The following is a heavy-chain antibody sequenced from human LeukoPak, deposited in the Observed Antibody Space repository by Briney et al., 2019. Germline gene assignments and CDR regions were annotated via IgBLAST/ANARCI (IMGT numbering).Heavy chain of an antibody. J-gene: IGHJ4*02. D-gene: IGHD3-22*01. V-gene: IGHV4-59*12. CDR1: GGSISSYY. Sequence: SETLSLTCTVSGGSISSYYWSWIRQPPGKGLEWIGYIYYSGSTNYNPSLKSRVTISVDTSKNQFSLKLSSVTAADTAVYYCARGLYDSSGYPSPLYYFDYWGQGTLVTVSS. CDR2: IYYSGST. CDR3: ARGLYDSSGYPSPLYYFDY.